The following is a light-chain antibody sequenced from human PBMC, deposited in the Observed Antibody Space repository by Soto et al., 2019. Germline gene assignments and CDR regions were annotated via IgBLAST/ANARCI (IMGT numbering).Light chain of an antibody. CDR3: QQYNSYPWT. CDR2: DAS. J-gene: IGKJ1*01. CDR1: QSISSW. Sequence: DITMTQSPSTASASVGDRSTITCRASQSISSWLAWYQQKPGKAPKLLIYDASSLESGVPSRFSGSGSGTEFTLIITSLQPDDFATYYGQQYNSYPWTFGQGTKVDIK. V-gene: IGKV1-5*01.